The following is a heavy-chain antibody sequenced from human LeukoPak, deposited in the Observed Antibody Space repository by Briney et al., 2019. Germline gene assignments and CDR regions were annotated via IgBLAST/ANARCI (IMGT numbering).Heavy chain of an antibody. CDR3: AKTRGSEVTFDY. CDR1: GYTFTSHW. Sequence: GESLKISCKASGYTFTSHWIGWVRQMPGKGLKWMGTIYPGDSDTRYSPSFQGQVTISADKSINIAYLQWRSLKASDSAMYYCAKTRGSEVTFDYWGQGSLVTVSS. CDR2: IYPGDSDT. D-gene: IGHD2-21*02. V-gene: IGHV5-51*01. J-gene: IGHJ4*02.